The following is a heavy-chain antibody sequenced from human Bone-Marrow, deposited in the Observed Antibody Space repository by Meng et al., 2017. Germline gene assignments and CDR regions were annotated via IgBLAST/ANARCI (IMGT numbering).Heavy chain of an antibody. D-gene: IGHD6-13*01. CDR3: ARDSSSPWFYGMDV. V-gene: IGHV3-23*01. Sequence: GESLKISCAASGFPFSSYAMNWVHQAPGKGLEWVSSISDRGGSTFYADSVKGRLAISRDNSKNTVYLTMNSLRAEDTAVYYCARDSSSPWFYGMDVWGQGTTVTVSS. J-gene: IGHJ6*02. CDR1: GFPFSSYA. CDR2: ISDRGGST.